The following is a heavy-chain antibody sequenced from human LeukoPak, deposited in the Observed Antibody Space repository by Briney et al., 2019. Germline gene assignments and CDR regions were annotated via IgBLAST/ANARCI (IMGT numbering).Heavy chain of an antibody. V-gene: IGHV3-48*04. Sequence: GGSLRLSCAASGFTVNNKYMNWVRQAPGKGLEWVSYISSSSSTIYYADSVKGRFTISRDNAKNSLYLQMNSLRAEDTAVYYCARDFDYYGSMDAWGQGTTVTVSS. J-gene: IGHJ6*02. CDR3: ARDFDYYGSMDA. CDR1: GFTVNNKY. D-gene: IGHD3-10*01. CDR2: ISSSSSTI.